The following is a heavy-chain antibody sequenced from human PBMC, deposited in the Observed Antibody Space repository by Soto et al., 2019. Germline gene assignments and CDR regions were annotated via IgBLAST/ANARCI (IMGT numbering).Heavy chain of an antibody. J-gene: IGHJ3*02. CDR3: AREVAADGTFREDVFDI. CDR2: IIPIFSTT. Sequence: QVHLVQSGAEVKKPGSSVKVSCKALGGTFSNHAINWVRQAPGQGLEWMGRIIPIFSTTNYAQKFQGRVTMTADESTITAYLELSSLKHDDTAVYYRAREVAADGTFREDVFDIWGQGTLVTVSS. CDR1: GGTFSNHA. D-gene: IGHD6-13*01. V-gene: IGHV1-69*12.